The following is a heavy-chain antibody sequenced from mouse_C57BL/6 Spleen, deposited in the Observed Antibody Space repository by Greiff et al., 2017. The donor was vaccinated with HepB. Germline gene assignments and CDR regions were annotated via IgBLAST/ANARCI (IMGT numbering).Heavy chain of an antibody. D-gene: IGHD1-1*01. Sequence: EVQLQQSGPELVKPGASVKISCKASGYTFTDYYMNWVKQSHGKSLEWIGDINPNNGGTSYNQKFKGKATLTVDKSSSTAYMELRSLTSEDSAVYYCARRWFYYGSSYPCAYWGQGTLVTVSA. V-gene: IGHV1-26*01. CDR1: GYTFTDYY. CDR2: INPNNGGT. J-gene: IGHJ3*01. CDR3: ARRWFYYGSSYPCAY.